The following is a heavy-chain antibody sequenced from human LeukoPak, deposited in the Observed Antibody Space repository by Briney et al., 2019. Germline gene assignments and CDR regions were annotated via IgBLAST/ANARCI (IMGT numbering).Heavy chain of an antibody. D-gene: IGHD6-19*01. Sequence: PGRSLRLSCAASGFTFSSYAMHWVRQAPGKGLEWVAVISYDGSNKYYADSVKGRFTISRDNSKNTLYLQMNSLRAEDTAVYYCARVGAVGDYWGQGTLVTVSS. J-gene: IGHJ4*02. V-gene: IGHV3-30*04. CDR1: GFTFSSYA. CDR2: ISYDGSNK. CDR3: ARVGAVGDY.